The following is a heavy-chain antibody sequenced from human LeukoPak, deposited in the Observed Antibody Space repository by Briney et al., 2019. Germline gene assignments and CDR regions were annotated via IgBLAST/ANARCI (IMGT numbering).Heavy chain of an antibody. V-gene: IGHV4-39*07. Sequence: SQTLSLTCTVSGGSISSSSYYWGWIRQPPGKGLEWIGNIYYSGSTYYNPSLKSRVTISVDTSKSQFSLKLDSVTAADTAVYYCARGGSGFSNWFDSWGQGTLVTVSS. CDR1: GGSISSSSYY. J-gene: IGHJ5*01. D-gene: IGHD3-3*01. CDR2: IYYSGST. CDR3: ARGGSGFSNWFDS.